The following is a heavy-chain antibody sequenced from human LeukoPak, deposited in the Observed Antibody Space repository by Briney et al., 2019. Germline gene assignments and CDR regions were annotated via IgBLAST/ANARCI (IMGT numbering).Heavy chain of an antibody. CDR3: AKDRYSYGYSWFDP. J-gene: IGHJ5*02. V-gene: IGHV3-23*01. D-gene: IGHD5-18*01. CDR1: GFTFSSYA. CDR2: ISSSGGST. Sequence: PGGSLRLSCAASGFTFSSYAMNWVRQTPREGLEWVSAISSSGGSTYYADSVKGRFTISRDNSKDTLWLQMNSLRAEDTAVYYCAKDRYSYGYSWFDPWGQGTLVTVSS.